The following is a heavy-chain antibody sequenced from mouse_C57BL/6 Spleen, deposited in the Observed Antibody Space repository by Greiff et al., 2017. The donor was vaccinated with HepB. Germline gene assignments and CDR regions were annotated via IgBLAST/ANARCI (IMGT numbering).Heavy chain of an antibody. CDR2: INPNNGGT. Sequence: EVHLVESGPELVKPGASVKIPCKASGYTFTDYNMDWVKQSHGKSLEWIGDINPNNGGTIYNQKFKGKATLTVDKSSSTAYMELRSLTSEDTAVYYCARSKGWLRRTRYYAMDYWGQGTSVTVSS. J-gene: IGHJ4*01. D-gene: IGHD2-2*01. CDR3: ARSKGWLRRTRYYAMDY. V-gene: IGHV1-18*01. CDR1: GYTFTDYN.